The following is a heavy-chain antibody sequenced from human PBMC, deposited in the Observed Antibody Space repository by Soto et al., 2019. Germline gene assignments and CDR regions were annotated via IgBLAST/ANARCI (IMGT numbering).Heavy chain of an antibody. CDR3: VKERMEQYQLLPFFDY. V-gene: IGHV3-30*18. J-gene: IGHJ4*02. Sequence: ESGGGVVQPGRSLRLSCAASGFTFSSYGIHWLRQAPGKGLEWVAVISFDGSNKYYAHSVQGRFTISRDNSRNTLYLQMNSLRAEDTAVYYCVKERMEQYQLLPFFDYWGQGTLVTVSS. CDR2: ISFDGSNK. CDR1: GFTFSSYG. D-gene: IGHD2-2*01.